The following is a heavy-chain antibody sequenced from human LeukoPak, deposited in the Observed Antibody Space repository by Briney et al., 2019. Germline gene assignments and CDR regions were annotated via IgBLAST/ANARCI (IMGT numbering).Heavy chain of an antibody. CDR3: ASVYYYDSSGYPYYFDY. V-gene: IGHV1-18*01. D-gene: IGHD3-22*01. CDR2: ISAYNGNT. Sequence: ASVKVSCKASGGSFTSYGISWVRQAPGQGLEWMGWISAYNGNTNYAQKLQGRVTMTTDTSTSTAYMELRSLRSDDTAVYYCASVYYYDSSGYPYYFDYWGQGTLVTVSS. CDR1: GGSFTSYG. J-gene: IGHJ4*02.